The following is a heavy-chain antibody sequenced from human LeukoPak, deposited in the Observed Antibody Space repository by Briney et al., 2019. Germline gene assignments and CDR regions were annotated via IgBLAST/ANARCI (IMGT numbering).Heavy chain of an antibody. Sequence: PGGSLRLSCAASGFTFDDYGMNWVRQAPGKGLEWVSSISSSSSYIYYADSVKGRFTISRDNAKNSLYLQMNSLRAEDTAVYYCARDPGFKYYYDSSGYYLDYWGQGTLVTVSS. J-gene: IGHJ4*02. D-gene: IGHD3-22*01. CDR1: GFTFDDYG. V-gene: IGHV3-21*01. CDR2: ISSSSSYI. CDR3: ARDPGFKYYYDSSGYYLDY.